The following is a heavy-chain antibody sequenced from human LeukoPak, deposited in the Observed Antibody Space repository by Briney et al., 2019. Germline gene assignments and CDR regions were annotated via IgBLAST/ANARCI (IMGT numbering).Heavy chain of an antibody. CDR1: GFTFSSYA. CDR3: AKGVSSSANSYFDY. V-gene: IGHV3-23*01. Sequence: GGSLRLSCAASGFTFSSYAMSWVRRAPGKGLEWVSGISGSGGSTFYADSVKGRFAISRDNSKNTLYLQVNSLRAEDTAVYYCAKGVSSSANSYFDYWGQGTLVTVSS. J-gene: IGHJ4*02. D-gene: IGHD2-2*01. CDR2: ISGSGGST.